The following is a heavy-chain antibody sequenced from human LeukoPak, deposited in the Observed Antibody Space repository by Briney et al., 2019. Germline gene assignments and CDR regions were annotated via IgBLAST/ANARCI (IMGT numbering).Heavy chain of an antibody. Sequence: GGSLRLSCAASGFTFSDYYMSWIRQAPGKGLEWVAVISYDGSNKYYADSVKGRFTIARDNSKNTLYMQMNSLRAEDTAVYYCARDKHYDILTGYYTLTYGMDVWGQGTTVTVSS. CDR2: ISYDGSNK. CDR1: GFTFSDYY. V-gene: IGHV3-30*03. D-gene: IGHD3-9*01. J-gene: IGHJ6*02. CDR3: ARDKHYDILTGYYTLTYGMDV.